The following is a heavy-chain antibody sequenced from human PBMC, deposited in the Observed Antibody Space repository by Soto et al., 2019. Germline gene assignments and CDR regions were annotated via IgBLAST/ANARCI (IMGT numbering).Heavy chain of an antibody. CDR1: GFTFSSYW. Sequence: PGGSLRLSCAASGFTFSSYWMHWVRQAPGKGLVWVSGINGDGKTATYADSVKGRFIISRDNAKNILYLQMNSLTAEDTAVYYCARPRYDGSGTPFDHWGQGSQVTVSS. D-gene: IGHD3-22*01. CDR2: INGDGKTA. V-gene: IGHV3-74*01. CDR3: ARPRYDGSGTPFDH. J-gene: IGHJ4*02.